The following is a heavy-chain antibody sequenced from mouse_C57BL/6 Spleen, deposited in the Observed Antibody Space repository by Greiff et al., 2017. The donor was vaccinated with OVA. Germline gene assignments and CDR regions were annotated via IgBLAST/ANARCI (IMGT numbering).Heavy chain of an antibody. CDR1: GYTFTSYT. D-gene: IGHD1-1*01. CDR3: APYYDGDAGIAY. CDR2: INPSSGYT. J-gene: IGHJ3*01. V-gene: IGHV1-4*01. Sequence: QVQLQQSGAELARPGASVKMSCKASGYTFTSYTMPWVKQTPGQGLEWIGYINPSSGYTKYTQTFKDQATLTTDNSSSTAYMQLSSLTSDDAAGEDCAPYYDGDAGIAYWGQGTLVTGSA.